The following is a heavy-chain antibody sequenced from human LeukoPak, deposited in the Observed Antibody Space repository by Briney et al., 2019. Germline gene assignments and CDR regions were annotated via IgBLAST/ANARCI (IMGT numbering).Heavy chain of an antibody. J-gene: IGHJ6*03. CDR1: GFTVSSNY. V-gene: IGHV3-53*01. D-gene: IGHD5-24*01. Sequence: GGSLRLSCAASGFTVSSNYMSWVRQPPGKGLGWVSDICSGGSTYCTDSVKGRFTISRDNSKNTLYLQMNSVRAEDRAVYYCARVDGYYYYYIDVWGKGTTVTVSS. CDR2: ICSGGST. CDR3: ARVDGYYYYYIDV.